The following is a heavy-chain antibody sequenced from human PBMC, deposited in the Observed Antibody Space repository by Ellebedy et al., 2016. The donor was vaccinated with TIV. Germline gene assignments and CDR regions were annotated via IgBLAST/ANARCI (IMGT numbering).Heavy chain of an antibody. Sequence: GESLKISCAASGFTFSSYAMSWVRQAPGKGLEWVSTISHTGSRTYYADSVEGRLTISRDNSKKTLYLQMNSRRAEDTAIYYCAKGRGGGSDSSAPRYYFDYWGLGTLVTVSS. V-gene: IGHV3-23*01. CDR1: GFTFSSYA. J-gene: IGHJ4*02. CDR2: ISHTGSRT. D-gene: IGHD3-22*01. CDR3: AKGRGGGSDSSAPRYYFDY.